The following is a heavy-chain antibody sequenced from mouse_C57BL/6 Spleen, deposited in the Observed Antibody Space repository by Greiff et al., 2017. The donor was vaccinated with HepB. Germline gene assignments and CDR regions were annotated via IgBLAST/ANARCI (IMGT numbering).Heavy chain of an antibody. Sequence: EVQLQQSGPELVKPGASVKIPCKASGYTFTDYNMDWVKQSHGKSLEWIGDINPNNGGTIYNQKFKGKATLTVDKSSSTAYMELRSLTSEDTAVYYCARMPAGHDYEGLYYYAMDYWGQGTSVTGSS. CDR3: ARMPAGHDYEGLYYYAMDY. J-gene: IGHJ4*01. CDR1: GYTFTDYN. V-gene: IGHV1-18*01. CDR2: INPNNGGT. D-gene: IGHD2-4*01.